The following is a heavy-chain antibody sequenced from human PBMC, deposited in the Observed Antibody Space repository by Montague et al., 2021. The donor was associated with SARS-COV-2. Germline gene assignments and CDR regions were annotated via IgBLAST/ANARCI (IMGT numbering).Heavy chain of an antibody. CDR3: ARGWGSGWSYYFDY. CDR2: IYSGGST. Sequence: SLRLSCPASGFTVSTNYMSWVRQAPGKGLEWVSVIYSGGSTYYADSVKGRFTIPRDNSKNTLYLHMNSLRAEDTTGYYCARGWGSGWSYYFDYWGQGTLVTVSS. CDR1: GFTVSTNY. D-gene: IGHD6-19*01. V-gene: IGHV3-53*01. J-gene: IGHJ4*02.